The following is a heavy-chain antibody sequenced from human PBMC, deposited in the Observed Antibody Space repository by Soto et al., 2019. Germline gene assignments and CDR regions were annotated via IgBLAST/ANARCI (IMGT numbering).Heavy chain of an antibody. CDR2: IYYSGST. CDR3: ARRSSSMRYFDY. Sequence: PSETLSLTCAASGYSISSSNWWCFIRQPPGKGLEWIGYIYYSGSTYYNPSVTGRVSMSVDTSKNQFSLKLSSVTAVDTAVYYCARRSSSMRYFDYWGQGTLVTVSS. J-gene: IGHJ4*02. CDR1: GYSISSSNW. V-gene: IGHV4-28*01.